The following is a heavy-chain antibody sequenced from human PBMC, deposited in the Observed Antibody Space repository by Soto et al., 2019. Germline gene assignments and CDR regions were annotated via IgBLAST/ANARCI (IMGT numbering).Heavy chain of an antibody. Sequence: VQLVESGGGVVQPGRSLRLSCAASGFTFSSYAMHWVRQAPGKGLEWVAVISYDGSNKYYADSVKGRFTISRDNSKNTLYLQMNSLRAEDTAVYYCARKLRNAYYYYGMDVWGQGTTVTVSS. D-gene: IGHD5-12*01. V-gene: IGHV3-30-3*01. CDR3: ARKLRNAYYYYGMDV. CDR2: ISYDGSNK. CDR1: GFTFSSYA. J-gene: IGHJ6*02.